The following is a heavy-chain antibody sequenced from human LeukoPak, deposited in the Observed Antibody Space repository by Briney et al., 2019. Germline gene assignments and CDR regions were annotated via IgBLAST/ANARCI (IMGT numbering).Heavy chain of an antibody. D-gene: IGHD3-22*01. Sequence: KAGGSLRLSCAASGFSFSNSWMHWVRQAPGKGLVWVSSISVRSNYIYYADSVRGRFRISRDDARDSLYLQMNSLRAEDTAVYYCVRLRRNSDSSGFYYYYDFWGQGTLVSVSS. J-gene: IGHJ4*02. CDR2: ISVRSNYI. V-gene: IGHV3-21*01. CDR3: VRLRRNSDSSGFYYYYDF. CDR1: GFSFSNSW.